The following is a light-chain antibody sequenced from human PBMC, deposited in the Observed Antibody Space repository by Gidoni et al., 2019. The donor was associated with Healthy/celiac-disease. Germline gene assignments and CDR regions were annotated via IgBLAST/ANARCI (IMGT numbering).Light chain of an antibody. CDR2: DAS. V-gene: IGKV1-33*01. CDR3: QQYDNLPYPSWT. Sequence: DIQMTQSPSSLSASVGDRVTITCQASQDISNYLNWYQQKPGKAPKLLIYDASNLETGVPSRFSGSGSGTDFTFTISSLQPEDIATYYCQQYDNLPYPSWTFGQGTKVEIK. J-gene: IGKJ1*01. CDR1: QDISNY.